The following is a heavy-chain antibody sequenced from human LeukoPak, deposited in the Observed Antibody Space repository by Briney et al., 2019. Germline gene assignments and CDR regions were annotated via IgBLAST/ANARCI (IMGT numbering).Heavy chain of an antibody. Sequence: GGSLRLSCAASGFTFSSYAMHWVRQAPGKGLEYVSAISSNGGSTYYANYVKGRFTISRDNSKNTLYLQMGSLRAEDMAVYYCARATTYYYDSSGSTRGGYFDYWGQGTLVTVSS. J-gene: IGHJ4*02. CDR2: ISSNGGST. CDR1: GFTFSSYA. D-gene: IGHD3-22*01. CDR3: ARATTYYYDSSGSTRGGYFDY. V-gene: IGHV3-64*01.